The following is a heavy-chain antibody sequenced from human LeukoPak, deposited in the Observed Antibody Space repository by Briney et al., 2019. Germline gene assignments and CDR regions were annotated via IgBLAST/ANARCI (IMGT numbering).Heavy chain of an antibody. CDR3: AKDKGGPLLWFGELLYGGDY. V-gene: IGHV3-30*02. D-gene: IGHD3-10*01. CDR2: IRYDGSNK. Sequence: GGSLRLSCAASGFTFSSYGMHWVRQAPGKGLEWVAFIRYDGSNKYYADSVKGRFTISRDSSKNTLYLQMNSLRAEDTAVYYCAKDKGGPLLWFGELLYGGDYWGQGTLVTVSS. J-gene: IGHJ4*02. CDR1: GFTFSSYG.